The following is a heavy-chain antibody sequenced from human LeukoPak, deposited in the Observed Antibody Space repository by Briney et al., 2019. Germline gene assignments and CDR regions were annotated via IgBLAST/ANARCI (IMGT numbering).Heavy chain of an antibody. J-gene: IGHJ4*02. CDR3: ARASYCTNGECYGIFDY. CDR2: ISAYNGNT. Sequence: ASVKVSCKASGYTFTSYGISWVRQAPGQGLEWMGWISAYNGNTNYAQKLQGRVTMTTDTSTSTAYMELRSLRSDDTAVYYCARASYCTNGECYGIFDYWGQGTLVTVSS. CDR1: GYTFTSYG. D-gene: IGHD2-8*01. V-gene: IGHV1-18*01.